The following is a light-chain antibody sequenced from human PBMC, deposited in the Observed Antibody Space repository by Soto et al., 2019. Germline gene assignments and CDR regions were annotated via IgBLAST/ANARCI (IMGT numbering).Light chain of an antibody. CDR2: DAS. J-gene: IGKJ5*01. Sequence: EVVLTQSPATLSLSPGERATLSCMASQSVGTYLVWYQQKHGQPPSLLIYDASNRATDVPVRFSGSGSGTDFTLTISSLEPEDVAVYYCQQRNSWPITFGQGTRLEIK. V-gene: IGKV3-11*01. CDR3: QQRNSWPIT. CDR1: QSVGTY.